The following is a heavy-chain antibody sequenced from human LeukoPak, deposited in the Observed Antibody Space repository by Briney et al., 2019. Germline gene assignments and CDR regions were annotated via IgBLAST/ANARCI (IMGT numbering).Heavy chain of an antibody. CDR3: ARGGNYWDAFDI. J-gene: IGHJ3*02. CDR1: GGSMSNYY. CDR2: IYTSGTT. D-gene: IGHD1-26*01. Sequence: SETLPLTCTVSGGSMSNYYWSWIQQPAGKGLEWVGHIYTSGTTSYNPSLKSRVTMSVDTSNNQFSLKVTSVTAADTAVYFCARGGNYWDAFDIWGQGTMVTVSS. V-gene: IGHV4-4*07.